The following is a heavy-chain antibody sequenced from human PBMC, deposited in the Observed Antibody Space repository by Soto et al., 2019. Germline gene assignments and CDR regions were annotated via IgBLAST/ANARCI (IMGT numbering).Heavy chain of an antibody. V-gene: IGHV3-33*01. Sequence: GGSLRLSCAASGFTFSSYGMHWVRQAPGKGLEWVAVIWYDGSNKYYADSVKGRFTISRDNSKNTLYLQMNSLRAEDTAVYYCARDGGYCSGGSCYHRNYFDYWGQGTLVTVSS. CDR3: ARDGGYCSGGSCYHRNYFDY. CDR2: IWYDGSNK. J-gene: IGHJ4*02. CDR1: GFTFSSYG. D-gene: IGHD2-15*01.